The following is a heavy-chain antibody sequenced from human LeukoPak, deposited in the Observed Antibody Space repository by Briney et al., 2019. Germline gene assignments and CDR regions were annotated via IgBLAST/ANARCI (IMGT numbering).Heavy chain of an antibody. CDR1: GGSISSSGHN. Sequence: SETLSLTCTVSGGSISSSGHNWDWVRQPPGGGLESIGSIHHSGDTFYNPSLESRVTISIDTSKNQFSLRLSSVTAADTAVYYCARRPKQPGFWSGYVDYWGLGALVTVSS. D-gene: IGHD3-3*01. CDR3: ARRPKQPGFWSGYVDY. V-gene: IGHV4-39*01. J-gene: IGHJ4*02. CDR2: IHHSGDT.